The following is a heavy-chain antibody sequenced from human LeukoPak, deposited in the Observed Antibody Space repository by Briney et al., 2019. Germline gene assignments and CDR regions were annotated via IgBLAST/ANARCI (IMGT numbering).Heavy chain of an antibody. V-gene: IGHV2-70*11. CDR3: ARMQSSGYRYSDY. CDR1: GFSLSTSGMC. J-gene: IGHJ4*02. D-gene: IGHD3-22*01. Sequence: SGPALVEPTQTLTLTRTFSGFSLSTSGMCVSWIRQPPGKALEWLARIDWDDDKYYSTSLKTRLTISKDTSKNQVVLTMTNMDPVDTATYYCARMQSSGYRYSDYWGQGTLVTASS. CDR2: IDWDDDK.